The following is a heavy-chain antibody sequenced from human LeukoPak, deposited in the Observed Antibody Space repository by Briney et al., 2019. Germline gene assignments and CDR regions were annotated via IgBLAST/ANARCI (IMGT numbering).Heavy chain of an antibody. J-gene: IGHJ3*02. CDR2: MNPNSGNT. CDR3: ARGSGYSYGYDAFDI. D-gene: IGHD5-18*01. Sequence: GASVKVSCKASGYTFTSYDINWVRQAPGQGGEGMGWMNPNSGNTGYAQKFQGRVTMTRNTSISTAYMELSSLRPEDTAVYYCARGSGYSYGYDAFDIWGQGTMVTVSS. CDR1: GYTFTSYD. V-gene: IGHV1-8*01.